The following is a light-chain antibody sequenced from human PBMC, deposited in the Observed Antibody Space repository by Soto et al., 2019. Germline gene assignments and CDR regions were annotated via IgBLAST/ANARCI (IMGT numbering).Light chain of an antibody. J-gene: IGKJ2*01. CDR3: QQYNSYPYT. CDR2: DAS. Sequence: DIQMTQSPSTLSASVGDRVTITCRASQSISSWLAWYQQKPGKAPKFLIYDASSLESGVPSRFSGSGSWTEFTLTISSLQPDDFAPYYCQQYNSYPYTFGQGTKLEIK. CDR1: QSISSW. V-gene: IGKV1-5*01.